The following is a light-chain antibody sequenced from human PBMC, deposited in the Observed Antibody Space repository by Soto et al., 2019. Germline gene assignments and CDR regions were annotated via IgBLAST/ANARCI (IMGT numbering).Light chain of an antibody. Sequence: IVLTQSPGTLSLSPGERATLSCRASQSVSSSYLAWYQQKPGQAPRLLIFDASSRATGITDRFSGRGSGTDFTLTISRLEPEDFAIYYCQQYGSSPRMFGQGTKVEIK. CDR2: DAS. CDR1: QSVSSSY. CDR3: QQYGSSPRM. J-gene: IGKJ1*01. V-gene: IGKV3-20*01.